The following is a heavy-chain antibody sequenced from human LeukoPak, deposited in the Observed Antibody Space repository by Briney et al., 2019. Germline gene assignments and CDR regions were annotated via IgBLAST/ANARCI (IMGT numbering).Heavy chain of an antibody. V-gene: IGHV3-53*01. J-gene: IGHJ3*02. CDR2: IYSGGST. CDR3: ARDGFSSGYPYDAFDI. D-gene: IGHD3-22*01. Sequence: GGSLRLSCAATGFTVSSNYMSWVRQAPGKGLEWVSVIYSGGSTYYADSVKGRFTISRDNSKNTLYLQMNSLRAEDTAVYYCARDGFSSGYPYDAFDIWGQGTMVTVSS. CDR1: GFTVSSNY.